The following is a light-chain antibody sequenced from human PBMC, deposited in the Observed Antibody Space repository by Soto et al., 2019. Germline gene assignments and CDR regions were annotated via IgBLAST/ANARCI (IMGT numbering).Light chain of an antibody. Sequence: MIQSPASVSVSRGARVTXTCRASPGIKNDLGWSHHKPWKSPNRLIYSEYIFQIGVPTIFSGGGSGQDLTLTIGGVRPEYFEIYSVKRTCTTGWSTFGQVTR. CDR3: KRTCTTGWST. J-gene: IGKJ5*01. CDR2: SEY. CDR1: PGIKND. V-gene: IGKV1-39*01.